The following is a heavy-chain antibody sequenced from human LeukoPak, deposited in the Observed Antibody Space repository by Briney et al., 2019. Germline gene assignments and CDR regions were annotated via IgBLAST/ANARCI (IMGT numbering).Heavy chain of an antibody. CDR1: GGSISSSSYY. Sequence: KPSETLSLTCTVSGGSISSSSYYWGWIRQPPGKGLEWIGSIYYSGSTYYNPSLKSRVTISVDTSKNQFSLKLSSVTAADTAVYYCARHRGRWRYGSGTIWFDPWGQGTLVTVSS. CDR3: ARHRGRWRYGSGTIWFDP. CDR2: IYYSGST. J-gene: IGHJ5*02. V-gene: IGHV4-39*01. D-gene: IGHD3-10*01.